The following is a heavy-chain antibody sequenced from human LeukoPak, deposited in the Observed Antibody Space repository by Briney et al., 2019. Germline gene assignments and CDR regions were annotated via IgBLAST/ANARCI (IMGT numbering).Heavy chain of an antibody. CDR3: ARLSIAVAIDY. J-gene: IGHJ4*02. Sequence: SETLSLTCAVYGGSFSGYYRSWIRQPPGKGLEWIGEINHSGSTNYNPSLKSRVTISVDTSKNQFSLKLSSVTAADTAVYYCARLSIAVAIDYWGQGTLVTVSS. D-gene: IGHD6-19*01. CDR2: INHSGST. V-gene: IGHV4-34*01. CDR1: GGSFSGYY.